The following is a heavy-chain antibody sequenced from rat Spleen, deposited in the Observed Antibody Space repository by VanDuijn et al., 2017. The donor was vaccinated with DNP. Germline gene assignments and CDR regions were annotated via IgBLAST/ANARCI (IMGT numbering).Heavy chain of an antibody. CDR1: GVSLTSYS. CDR3: ARDNIGTTWFAY. V-gene: IGHV2-70*01. D-gene: IGHD1-5*01. J-gene: IGHJ3*01. CDR2: MWYDGDT. Sequence: QVQLKESGPGLVQPSEILSLTCTVSGVSLTSYSVSWVRQSSGKGPEWLGRMWYDGDTAYNPALKSRLIITRDTSRSQVFLKMNSLQTEDTAMYFCARDNIGTTWFAYWGQGTLVTVSS.